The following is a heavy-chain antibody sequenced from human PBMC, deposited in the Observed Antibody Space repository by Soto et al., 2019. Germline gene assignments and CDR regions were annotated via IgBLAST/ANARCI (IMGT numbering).Heavy chain of an antibody. CDR3: ARGDSSGYFQH. Sequence: QVQLQESGPGLVKPSETLSLTCTVSGGSISSYYWSWIRQPPGKGLEWIGYIYYSGSTNYNPSLKMXXTXSXATSKNQFSLKLSSVTAADTAVYYCARGDSSGYFQHWGQGTLVTVSS. J-gene: IGHJ1*01. CDR2: IYYSGST. D-gene: IGHD3-22*01. V-gene: IGHV4-59*01. CDR1: GGSISSYY.